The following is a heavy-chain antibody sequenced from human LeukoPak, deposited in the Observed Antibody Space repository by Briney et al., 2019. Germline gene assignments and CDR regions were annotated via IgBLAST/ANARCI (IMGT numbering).Heavy chain of an antibody. CDR3: AKGSDRSGSYYLDY. V-gene: IGHV3-23*01. D-gene: IGHD3-10*01. CDR2: LSGSGAST. CDR1: AFTFGNYA. Sequence: SGGSLRLSCAASAFTFGNYAMNWVRQAPGKGLEWVSGLSGSGASTYYADSVKGRFTISRDNSKNTLYLQMNRLRAGDTAVYYCAKGSDRSGSYYLDYWGQGTLVTVSS. J-gene: IGHJ4*02.